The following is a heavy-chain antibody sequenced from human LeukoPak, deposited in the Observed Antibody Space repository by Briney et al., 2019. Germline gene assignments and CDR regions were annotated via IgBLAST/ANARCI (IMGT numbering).Heavy chain of an antibody. Sequence: GRSLRLSCAASGFTFSSYPLHWIRQAPGEGLEWVAVTPSDDRNEDYGDSVKGRFTVSRDISKKTVYLQMNSLTTEDTAVYYCAMDYYDINGYSRGWDYWGRGTLVIVSS. CDR1: GFTFSSYP. V-gene: IGHV3-30*01. CDR2: TPSDDRNE. CDR3: AMDYYDINGYSRGWDY. D-gene: IGHD3-16*01. J-gene: IGHJ4*02.